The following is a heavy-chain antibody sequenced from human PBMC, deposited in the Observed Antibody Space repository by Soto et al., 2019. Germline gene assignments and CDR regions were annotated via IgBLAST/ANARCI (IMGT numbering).Heavy chain of an antibody. V-gene: IGHV1-2*04. CDR1: GYTFTGYY. Sequence: ASVKVSCKASGYTFTGYYMHWVRQAPGQGLEWMGWINPNSGGTNYAQKFQGWVTMTRDTSISTAYMELSRLRSDDTAVYYCARDYTTGTTDYYYGMDVWGQGTTVTVSS. CDR3: ARDYTTGTTDYYYGMDV. J-gene: IGHJ6*02. D-gene: IGHD1-1*01. CDR2: INPNSGGT.